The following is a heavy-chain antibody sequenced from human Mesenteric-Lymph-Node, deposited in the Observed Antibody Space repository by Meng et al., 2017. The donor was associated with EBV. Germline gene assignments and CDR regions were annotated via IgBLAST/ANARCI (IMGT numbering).Heavy chain of an antibody. V-gene: IGHV1-8*02. CDR2: MNPKTGST. Sequence: QVPLAQSGAEVQKPGASVKISCNASGYTFITYRIGWVRQAPGEGLEWMGWMNPKTGSTGYAQKFQGRVTMTRNTSISTAYMELSSLRSEDTAVYYCAKSTFTSGGVIEPFDYWGLGTLVTVSS. D-gene: IGHD3-16*02. CDR1: GYTFITYR. CDR3: AKSTFTSGGVIEPFDY. J-gene: IGHJ4*02.